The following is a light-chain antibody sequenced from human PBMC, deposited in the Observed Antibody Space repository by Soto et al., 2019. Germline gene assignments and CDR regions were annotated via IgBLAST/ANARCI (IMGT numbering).Light chain of an antibody. CDR2: DAS. CDR1: QGISSA. V-gene: IGKV1D-13*01. Sequence: IHWTHAPSSLSASVLYRVTITCLASQGISSALAWYQQKPGKAPKLLIYDASSLESGVPSRFSGSGSGTDFTLTISSLQPEDFATYYCQQDINYPWTFGQGTKVDIK. CDR3: QQDINYPWT. J-gene: IGKJ1*01.